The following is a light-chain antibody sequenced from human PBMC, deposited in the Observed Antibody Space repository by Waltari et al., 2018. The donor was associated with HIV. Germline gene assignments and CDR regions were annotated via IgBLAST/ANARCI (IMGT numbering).Light chain of an antibody. V-gene: IGLV1-44*01. J-gene: IGLJ2*01. Sequence: QSVLTQPPSASGTPGPRVTIHCSGSSSNIGSNPVNWYQQLPGTAPKLLMYINSHRPSGVPNRFSGSKSGNSASLVISGLQSEDEGDYYCAAWNDSLKGVFGGGTKLTVL. CDR2: INS. CDR3: AAWNDSLKGV. CDR1: SSNIGSNP.